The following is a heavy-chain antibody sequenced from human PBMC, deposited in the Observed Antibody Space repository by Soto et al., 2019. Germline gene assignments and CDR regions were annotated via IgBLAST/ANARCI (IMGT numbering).Heavy chain of an antibody. CDR3: ARVQLVRGVDWFDP. V-gene: IGHV1-69*01. Sequence: QVQLVQSGAEVKKPGSSVNVSCQACGGTFRIYAISWVRQEPGQGLEWMGGIIPIFGTANYAQKFQGRVTITADESTSTAYMELSSLRSEDTAVYYCARVQLVRGVDWFDPWGQGTLVTVSS. CDR1: GGTFRIYA. J-gene: IGHJ5*02. D-gene: IGHD6-6*01. CDR2: IIPIFGTA.